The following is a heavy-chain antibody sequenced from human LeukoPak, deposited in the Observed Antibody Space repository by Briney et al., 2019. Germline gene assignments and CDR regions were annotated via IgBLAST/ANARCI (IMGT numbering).Heavy chain of an antibody. CDR3: ARDSEGGYDYGPFFDY. Sequence: PGGSLRLSCAASGFTFSSYWMSWVRQAPGKGLEWVANIKQDGSEKYYVDSVKGRFTISRDNAKNSQYLQMNSLRAEDTAVYYCARDSEGGYDYGPFFDYWGQGTLVTVSS. CDR2: IKQDGSEK. D-gene: IGHD5-12*01. V-gene: IGHV3-7*01. J-gene: IGHJ4*02. CDR1: GFTFSSYW.